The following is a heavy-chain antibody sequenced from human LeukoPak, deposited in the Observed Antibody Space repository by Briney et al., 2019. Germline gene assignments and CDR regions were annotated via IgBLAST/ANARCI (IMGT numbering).Heavy chain of an antibody. Sequence: GESLKISCKASGYSFITYWIGWVRQMPGKGLEWMGIIYPGDSDTRYSPSFQGQVTISADKSISTAYLQWSSLKASDTAMYYCARPAGDDYGDYVYFDYWGQGTLVTVSS. D-gene: IGHD4-17*01. J-gene: IGHJ4*02. V-gene: IGHV5-51*01. CDR3: ARPAGDDYGDYVYFDY. CDR1: GYSFITYW. CDR2: IYPGDSDT.